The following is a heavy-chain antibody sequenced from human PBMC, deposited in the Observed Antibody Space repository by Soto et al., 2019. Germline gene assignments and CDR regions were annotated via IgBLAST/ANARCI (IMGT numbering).Heavy chain of an antibody. D-gene: IGHD3-3*01. CDR3: AHSRGMIFGVVMAAFDY. Sequence: QITLKESGPTLVKPTQTLTLTCTFSGFSLSTSGVGVGWIRQPPGKALEWLALIYWDDDKRYSPSLKSRLTITKDTSKNQVVLTMTNMDPVDTATYYCAHSRGMIFGVVMAAFDYWGQGTLVTVSS. CDR2: IYWDDDK. J-gene: IGHJ4*02. V-gene: IGHV2-5*02. CDR1: GFSLSTSGVG.